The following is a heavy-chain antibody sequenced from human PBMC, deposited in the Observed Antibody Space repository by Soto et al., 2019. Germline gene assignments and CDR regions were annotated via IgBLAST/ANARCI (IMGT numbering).Heavy chain of an antibody. V-gene: IGHV4-31*03. CDR1: GGSITRGGYY. Sequence: QVQLQESGPGLVKPSETLSLTCTVSGGSITRGGYYWSWIRQHPGKGLEWIGSIYNSGTTYYNPSLKSRVTIPVDTSKNQFSLKLTSVTAAATAVYYCARGPAPWGQGTLVTVSS. CDR2: IYNSGTT. CDR3: ARGPAP. J-gene: IGHJ5*02.